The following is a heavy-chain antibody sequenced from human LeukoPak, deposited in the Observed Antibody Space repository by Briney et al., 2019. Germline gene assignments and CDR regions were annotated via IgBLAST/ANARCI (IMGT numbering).Heavy chain of an antibody. CDR1: GGTFSSYT. CDR3: ARYYDFWSGQTRNWFDP. Sequence: VASVKVSCKASGGTFSSYTISWVRQAPGQGLEWMGRIIPILGIANYAQKFQGRVTITADKSTSTAYMELSSLRSEDTAVYYCARYYDFWSGQTRNWFDPWGQGTLVTVSS. D-gene: IGHD3-3*01. J-gene: IGHJ5*02. V-gene: IGHV1-69*02. CDR2: IIPILGIA.